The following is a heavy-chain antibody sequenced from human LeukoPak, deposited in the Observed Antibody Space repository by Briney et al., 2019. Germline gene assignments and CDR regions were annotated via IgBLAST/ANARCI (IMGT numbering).Heavy chain of an antibody. CDR1: GGSISSDLYY. V-gene: IGHV4-61*02. CDR3: ARGDLKSDWFDP. CDR2: FYNSGRT. D-gene: IGHD3-3*01. Sequence: PSETLSLTCTASGGSISSDLYYWNWIRQPAGKGLEWIGRFYNSGRTNFNPSLKSRVTISADTSKNQFSLKLRSVTAADTAVYYCARGDLKSDWFDPWGQGTLVIVST. J-gene: IGHJ5*02.